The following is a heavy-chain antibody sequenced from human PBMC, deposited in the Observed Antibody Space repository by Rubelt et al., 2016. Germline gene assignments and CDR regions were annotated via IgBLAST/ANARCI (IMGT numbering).Heavy chain of an antibody. CDR2: VQYSVTT. D-gene: IGHD6-19*01. Sequence: QVQLQESGPGLVKPSETLSLTCVVSGGSISTYYWSWIRQSPGKGLEWIGYVQYSVTTKYNPSLKGRVTISVDTSQKQFSLRLTSVTAADTAVYFRAGSGYSSGWYDYWGQGTLVTVSS. CDR3: AGSGYSSGWYDY. V-gene: IGHV4-59*01. J-gene: IGHJ4*02. CDR1: GGSISTYY.